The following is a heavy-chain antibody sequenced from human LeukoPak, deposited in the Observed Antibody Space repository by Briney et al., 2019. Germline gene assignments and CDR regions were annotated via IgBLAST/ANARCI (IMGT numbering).Heavy chain of an antibody. D-gene: IGHD5-24*01. CDR1: GGSFSGYY. J-gene: IGHJ4*02. CDR3: ARLGTGRRWLQPGNGY. V-gene: IGHV4-34*01. Sequence: PSETLSLTCAVYGGSFSGYYWSWIRQPPGKGLEWIGEINHSGSTNYNPSLKSRVTISVDTSKDQFSLKLSSVTAADTAVYYCARLGTGRRWLQPGNGYWGQGTLVTVSS. CDR2: INHSGST.